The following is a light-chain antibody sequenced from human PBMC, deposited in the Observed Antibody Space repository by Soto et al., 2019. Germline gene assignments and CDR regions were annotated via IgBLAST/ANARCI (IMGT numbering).Light chain of an antibody. CDR3: SAWDDSLVVV. J-gene: IGLJ2*01. CDR1: SSNIGSNS. CDR2: SNH. Sequence: QSVLTQPPSASGTPGQTVTISCSGSSSNIGSNSVNWFQHLPGAVPKLLIFSNHQRPSGVPDRFSGSKSGTSASLAISGLQTEDAADYYCSAWDDSLVVVFGGGTKLTVL. V-gene: IGLV1-44*01.